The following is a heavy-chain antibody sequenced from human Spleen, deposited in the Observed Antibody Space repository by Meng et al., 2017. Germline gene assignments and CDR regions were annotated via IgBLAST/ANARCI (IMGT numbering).Heavy chain of an antibody. CDR2: ISRDDGSP. CDR3: AKDREAVAGSLEY. Sequence: EVQLLESGGGLAQPGGSLILSCAASGFPFSTYAMAWVRQTSGGGLEWVSTISRDDGSPYYADSVKGRFTISRDNSQNTLFLLMNSLRAEDTALYYCAKDREAVAGSLEYWGQGTLVTVSS. J-gene: IGHJ4*02. CDR1: GFPFSTYA. V-gene: IGHV3-23*01. D-gene: IGHD6-19*01.